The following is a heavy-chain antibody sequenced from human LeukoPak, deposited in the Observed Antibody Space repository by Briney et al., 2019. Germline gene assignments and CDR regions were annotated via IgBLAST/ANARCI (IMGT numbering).Heavy chain of an antibody. D-gene: IGHD7-27*01. J-gene: IGHJ4*02. CDR3: ARRSALGSDWPFDY. CDR1: GYSISSGYY. V-gene: IGHV4-38-2*02. Sequence: PSETLSLTCTVSGYSISSGYYWGWIRQPPGKGLEWIGSIYHSGSTYYNPSLKSRVTISLDTSQNQFSLKLTSVTAADTAVYYCARRSALGSDWPFDYWGQGTLVTVSS. CDR2: IYHSGST.